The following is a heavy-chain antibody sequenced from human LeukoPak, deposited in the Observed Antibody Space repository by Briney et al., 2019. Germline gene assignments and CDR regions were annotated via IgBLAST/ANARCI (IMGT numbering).Heavy chain of an antibody. J-gene: IGHJ4*02. Sequence: SDTLSLTCTVSGGAISGYYWSWIRQPAGKGLEWLGRVYFSGSTKYNPSLESRVTMSVDTSKNQFSLKLNFVTAADTAVYYCARVGSGYDFFDYWGQGTLVTVSS. V-gene: IGHV4-4*07. CDR1: GGAISGYY. CDR3: ARVGSGYDFFDY. CDR2: VYFSGST. D-gene: IGHD3/OR15-3a*01.